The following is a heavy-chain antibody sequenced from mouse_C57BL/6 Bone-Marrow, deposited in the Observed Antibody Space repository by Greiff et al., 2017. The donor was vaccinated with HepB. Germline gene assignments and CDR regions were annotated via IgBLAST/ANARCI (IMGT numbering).Heavy chain of an antibody. J-gene: IGHJ2*01. CDR2: IDPAIGNP. Sequence: VQLQQSVAELVRPGASVKLSCTASGFNIKNTYMHWVKQRPEQGLEWIGRIDPAIGNPKYVPKSQGKATITADTTTNTPYLQLSSLTSEDTANYYSARSLRYYWGQGTTLTVSS. D-gene: IGHD1-1*01. V-gene: IGHV14-3*01. CDR3: ARSLRYY. CDR1: GFNIKNTY.